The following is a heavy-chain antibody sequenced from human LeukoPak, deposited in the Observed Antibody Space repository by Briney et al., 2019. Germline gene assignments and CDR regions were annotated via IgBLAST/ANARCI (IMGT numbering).Heavy chain of an antibody. J-gene: IGHJ4*02. Sequence: QAGGSLRLSCAASGFTVSGNYMSWVRQAPGKGLEWVSVIYTAGSTYNADSVKGRFTISRDKPENTLYLQMNTLRAEDTAVYFCAGGNTWPGLSYWGQGTLLTVSS. CDR2: IYTAGST. CDR1: GFTVSGNY. V-gene: IGHV3-53*01. CDR3: AGGNTWPGLSY. D-gene: IGHD6-25*01.